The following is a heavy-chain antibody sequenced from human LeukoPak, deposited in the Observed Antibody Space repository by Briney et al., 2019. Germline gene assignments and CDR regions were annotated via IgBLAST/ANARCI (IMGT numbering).Heavy chain of an antibody. CDR3: ARDPSSDFWSGYYSEGAETFGY. CDR2: INPNSGGT. J-gene: IGHJ4*02. D-gene: IGHD3-3*01. CDR1: GYTFTGYY. V-gene: IGHV1-2*02. Sequence: ASVKVSCKASGYTFTGYYMHWVRQAPGQGLEWMGWINPNSGGTNYAQKFQGRVTMTRDTSISTAYMELSRLRSDDTAVYYCARDPSSDFWSGYYSEGAETFGYWGQGTLVTVSS.